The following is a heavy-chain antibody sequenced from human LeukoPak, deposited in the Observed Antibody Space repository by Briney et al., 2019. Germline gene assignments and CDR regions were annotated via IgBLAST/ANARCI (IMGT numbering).Heavy chain of an antibody. J-gene: IGHJ3*01. Sequence: GGSLRLSCAASGFIFCSYAMIWVRQAPGKGLKCVSVISGGGDTTYYAASVKGRFTISRDNAKNTLFLQMNSLRAGDTAVYFCAKDRTIRGLMGESTAWGRGTMVTISS. D-gene: IGHD3-10*01. CDR3: AKDRTIRGLMGESTA. CDR1: GFIFCSYA. V-gene: IGHV3-23*01. CDR2: ISGGGDTT.